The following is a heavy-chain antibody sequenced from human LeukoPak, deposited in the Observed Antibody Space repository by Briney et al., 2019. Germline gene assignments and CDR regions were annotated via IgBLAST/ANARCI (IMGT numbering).Heavy chain of an antibody. CDR2: IKQDGGEK. CDR3: ASSGSSHGNY. CDR1: GFSFSSYW. V-gene: IGHV3-7*01. Sequence: GGSLRLSCAASGFSFSSYWMSWVRQAPGKGPEWVANIKQDGGEKYYVDSVKGRFTISRDNSKNTLYLQMNSLRAEDTAVYYCASSGSSHGNYWGQGTLVTVSS. J-gene: IGHJ4*02. D-gene: IGHD1-26*01.